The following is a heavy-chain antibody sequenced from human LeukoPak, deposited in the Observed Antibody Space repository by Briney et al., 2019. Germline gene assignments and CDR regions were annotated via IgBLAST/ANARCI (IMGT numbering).Heavy chain of an antibody. CDR1: GYTFTGYY. J-gene: IGHJ6*03. CDR3: ARGVNWRVYYYYYMDV. V-gene: IGHV1-2*02. CDR2: INPNSGGT. Sequence: ASVKVSCKASGYTFTGYYMHWVRQAPGQGLEWMGWINPNSGGTNYAQKFQGRATMTRDTSISTAYMELSRLRSDDTAVYYCARGVNWRVYYYYYMDVWGKGTTVTVSS. D-gene: IGHD1-1*01.